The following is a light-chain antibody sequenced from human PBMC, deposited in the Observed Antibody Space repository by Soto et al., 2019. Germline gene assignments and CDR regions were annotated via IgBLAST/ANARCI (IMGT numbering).Light chain of an antibody. CDR2: EVS. Sequence: QSALTQPPSASGSPGQSVTISCTGTSSDVGGYNYVSWYQQYPGKAPKVMIYEVSKRPSGVPDRFSGSKSGNTASLTVSGLQADDEADYYCSSYAGSNVLYVFGTGTKVTV. J-gene: IGLJ1*01. CDR1: SSDVGGYNY. V-gene: IGLV2-8*01. CDR3: SSYAGSNVLYV.